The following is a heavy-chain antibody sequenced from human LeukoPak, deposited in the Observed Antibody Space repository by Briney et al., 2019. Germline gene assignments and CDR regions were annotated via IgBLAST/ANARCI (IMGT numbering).Heavy chain of an antibody. D-gene: IGHD2-15*01. CDR3: ARVADCSGGSCYFDY. CDR1: GGTFSSYA. J-gene: IGHJ4*02. Sequence: SVKVSCKASGGTFSSYAISWVRQAPGQGLEWMGGIIPIFGTANYAQKFQGRVTITADESTSTAYMELSSLRSEDTAVYYCARVADCSGGSCYFDYWGQGTLVTVSS. V-gene: IGHV1-69*13. CDR2: IIPIFGTA.